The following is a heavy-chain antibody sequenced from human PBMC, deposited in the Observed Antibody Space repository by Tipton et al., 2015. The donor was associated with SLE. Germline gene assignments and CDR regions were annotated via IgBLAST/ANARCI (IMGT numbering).Heavy chain of an antibody. D-gene: IGHD6-13*01. J-gene: IGHJ4*02. V-gene: IGHV4-34*01. Sequence: TLSLTCTVYGGFFSGYYWSWIRQPPGQGLEWIAEINHRGGTNYNPSLKSRVTISKDTSKSQFSLRLTSVTAADTAVYYCARQYSTKNWSYFASWGQGPLAPVPS. CDR2: INHRGGT. CDR3: ARQYSTKNWSYFAS. CDR1: GGFFSGYY.